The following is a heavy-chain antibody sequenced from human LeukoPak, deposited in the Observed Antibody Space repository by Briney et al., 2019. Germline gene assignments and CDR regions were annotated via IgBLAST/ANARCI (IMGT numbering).Heavy chain of an antibody. J-gene: IGHJ4*02. CDR2: ISYDGSNK. CDR3: TRDAVLGYCSSASCHIDY. D-gene: IGHD2-2*01. V-gene: IGHV3-30*03. Sequence: AGGSLRLSCAASGFTFSSYSMNWVRQAPGKGLEWVAVISYDGSNKYYADSVKGRFTISRDNSKNTLYLQMNSLKTEDTAVYYCTRDAVLGYCSSASCHIDYWGQGTLVTVSS. CDR1: GFTFSSYS.